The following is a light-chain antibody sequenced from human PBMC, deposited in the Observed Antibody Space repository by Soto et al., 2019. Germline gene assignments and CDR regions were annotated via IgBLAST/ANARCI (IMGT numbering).Light chain of an antibody. CDR3: SSYTSRSTLDYV. CDR1: SSDVGGYNY. J-gene: IGLJ7*01. Sequence: QSALTQPASVSGSPGQSITISCTGTSSDVGGYNYVSWYQQHPGKAPKLMIYEVSNRPSGVSNRFSGSKSGNTASPTISGLQAEDEADYYCSSYTSRSTLDYVFGSGTQLTVL. V-gene: IGLV2-14*01. CDR2: EVS.